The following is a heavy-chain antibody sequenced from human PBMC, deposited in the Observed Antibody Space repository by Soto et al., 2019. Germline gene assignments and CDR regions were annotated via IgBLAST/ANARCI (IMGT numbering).Heavy chain of an antibody. CDR2: MNPNNGNT. D-gene: IGHD1-26*01. V-gene: IGHV1-8*01. CDR3: AKYSGTSSTPAA. J-gene: IGHJ5*02. Sequence: ASVKVSCKAAAYTFTSYDINWVRQATGQDFEWMGWMNPNNGNTAYAQKFQGRVTMTRDTSKSTAFMELSSLRSEDTAIYYCAKYSGTSSTPAALGQGTLVTVS. CDR1: AYTFTSYD.